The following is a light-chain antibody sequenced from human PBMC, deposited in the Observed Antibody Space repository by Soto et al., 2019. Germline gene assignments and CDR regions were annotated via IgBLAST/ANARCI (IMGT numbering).Light chain of an antibody. J-gene: IGLJ2*01. CDR3: AALDDSLRAVV. Sequence: QSVLTQSPSESATPGQRVTISCSGSGSNIGTHAVNWYQQVPGTAPTLLIFRNHQRPSGVPDRFSGSKSGTSASLAISGPQSEDEADDYCAALDDSLRAVVFGGGTKLTVL. V-gene: IGLV1-44*01. CDR2: RNH. CDR1: GSNIGTHA.